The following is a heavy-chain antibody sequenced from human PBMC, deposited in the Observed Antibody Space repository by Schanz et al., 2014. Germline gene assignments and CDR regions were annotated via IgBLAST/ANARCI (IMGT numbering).Heavy chain of an antibody. J-gene: IGHJ4*02. CDR1: GFTFSDYY. Sequence: QVQLVESGGGLVKPGGSLRLSCAASGFTFSDYYMTWIRQAPGKGLEWVSDISDSGDSTHYADSVKGRFTISRDNAKNSLFLQMTSLNAEDTAVYYCAKVAPAATYLDSWGLGTLVTVSS. D-gene: IGHD2-2*01. CDR3: AKVAPAATYLDS. V-gene: IGHV3-11*01. CDR2: ISDSGDST.